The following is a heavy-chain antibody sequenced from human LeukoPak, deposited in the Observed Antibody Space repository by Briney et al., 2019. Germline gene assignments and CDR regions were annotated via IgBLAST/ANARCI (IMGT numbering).Heavy chain of an antibody. J-gene: IGHJ5*02. CDR2: INSSGRT. V-gene: IGHV4-61*02. D-gene: IGHD1-1*01. Sequence: SETLSLTCTVSGGSISSGSYYWNWIRQTAGKGLEWIGRINSSGRTNYDPSLKSRVTMSVETSKNQFSLKVSSVTAADTAVYFCARDGGTGTTDWFDPWGQGTLVTVSS. CDR3: ARDGGTGTTDWFDP. CDR1: GGSISSGSYY.